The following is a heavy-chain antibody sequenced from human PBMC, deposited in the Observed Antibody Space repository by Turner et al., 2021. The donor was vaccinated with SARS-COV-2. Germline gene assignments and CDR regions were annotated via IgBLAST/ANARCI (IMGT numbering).Heavy chain of an antibody. Sequence: QVQLVESGGGVVQPGRSLRLSCAASGFTFSSYGMHWVRQAPGKGLEWVAVISYDGSNKYYADSGKGRFTISRDNSKNTLYLQMNSLRAEDTAVYYCAKVGGATLGFDIWGQGTTVTVSS. CDR3: AKVGGATLGFDI. V-gene: IGHV3-30*18. CDR2: ISYDGSNK. D-gene: IGHD3-16*01. CDR1: GFTFSSYG. J-gene: IGHJ3*02.